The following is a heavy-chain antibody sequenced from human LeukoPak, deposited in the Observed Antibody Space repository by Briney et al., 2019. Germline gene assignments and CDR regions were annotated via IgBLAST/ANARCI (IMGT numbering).Heavy chain of an antibody. Sequence: ASVKVSCKVSGYTLTELSMHWERQAPGKGLEWMGGFDPEDGETIYAQKFQGRVTMTEDTSTDTAYMELSSLRSEDTAVYYCATSSMVRGGRFDPWGQGTLVTVSS. D-gene: IGHD3-10*01. CDR1: GYTLTELS. V-gene: IGHV1-24*01. J-gene: IGHJ5*02. CDR2: FDPEDGET. CDR3: ATSSMVRGGRFDP.